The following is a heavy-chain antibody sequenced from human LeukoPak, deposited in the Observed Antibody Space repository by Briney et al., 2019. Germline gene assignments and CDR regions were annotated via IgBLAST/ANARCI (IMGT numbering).Heavy chain of an antibody. CDR3: VRVIFPPSGSYYFDY. V-gene: IGHV1-69*05. J-gene: IGHJ4*02. CDR1: GGTFSSYA. D-gene: IGHD1-26*01. Sequence: GSSVKVSCKASGGTFSSYAISWVRQAPGQGLEWMGGIIPIFGTANYAQKFQGRVTITTDESTSTAYMELSSLRSEDTAVYYCVRVIFPPSGSYYFDYWGQGTLVTVSS. CDR2: IIPIFGTA.